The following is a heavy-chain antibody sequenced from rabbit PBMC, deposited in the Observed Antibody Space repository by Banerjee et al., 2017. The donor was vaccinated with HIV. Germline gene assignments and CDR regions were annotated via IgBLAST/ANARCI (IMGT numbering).Heavy chain of an antibody. V-gene: IGHV1S43*01. CDR2: INSSNGDK. CDR1: GFSFRNKYV. Sequence: QEQLVESGGGLVQPEGSLTLTCTASGFSFRNKYVMCWVRQAPGKGLEWIACINSSNGDKWYASWVNGRFTISRSTSLNTVDLKMTSLTVADTATYFCARAGGAGYGYGTRFKLWGPGTLVTVS. J-gene: IGHJ4*01. CDR3: ARAGGAGYGYGTRFKL. D-gene: IGHD6-1*01.